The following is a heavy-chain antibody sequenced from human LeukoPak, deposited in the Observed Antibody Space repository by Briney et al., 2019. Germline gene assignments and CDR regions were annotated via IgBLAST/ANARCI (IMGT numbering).Heavy chain of an antibody. V-gene: IGHV1-69*05. CDR3: ARPDQYWFDP. J-gene: IGHJ5*02. CDR2: IIPIFGTA. Sequence: SVKVSCKASGGTFSSYAISWVRQAPGQGLEWMGGIIPIFGTANYAQKLQGRVTITTDESTSTAHMELSSLRSEDTAVYYCARPDQYWFDPWGQGTLVTVSS. D-gene: IGHD2-2*01. CDR1: GGTFSSYA.